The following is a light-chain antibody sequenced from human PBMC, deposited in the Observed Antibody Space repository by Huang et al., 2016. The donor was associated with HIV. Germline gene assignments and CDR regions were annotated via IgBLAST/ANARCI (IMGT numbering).Light chain of an antibody. J-gene: IGKJ2*01. V-gene: IGKV3-15*01. CDR3: QQYDNWPPFT. CDR2: GAS. CDR1: QSVSSN. Sequence: EIVMTQSPATLSVSPAESATLSCRASQSVSSNLAWYKQKPGHPPSLLIYGASTRATGIPARFSGSGSGTGFTLTITSLQPDDFAVYYCQQYDNWPPFTFGQGTKLEIK.